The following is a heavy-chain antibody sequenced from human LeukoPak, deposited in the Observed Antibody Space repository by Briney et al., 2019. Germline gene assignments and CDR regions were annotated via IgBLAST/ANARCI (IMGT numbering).Heavy chain of an antibody. CDR2: INSDGSST. CDR1: GFTLSSYW. Sequence: PGGSLRLSCAASGFTLSSYWMHWVRQAPGKGLVWVSRINSDGSSTSYADPVKGRFTISRDNAKNTLYLQMNSLRAEDTAVYYCARAPRYCSNGVCYFYYGMDVWGQGTTVTVPS. V-gene: IGHV3-74*01. D-gene: IGHD2-8*01. J-gene: IGHJ6*02. CDR3: ARAPRYCSNGVCYFYYGMDV.